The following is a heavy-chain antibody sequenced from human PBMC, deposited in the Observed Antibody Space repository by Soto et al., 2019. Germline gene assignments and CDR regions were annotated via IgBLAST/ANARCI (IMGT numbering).Heavy chain of an antibody. J-gene: IGHJ6*03. CDR3: AKVYDFWRENYYYMDV. V-gene: IGHV3-23*01. Sequence: GGSLRLSCAASGFTFSSYAMSWVRQAPGKGLEWVSAISGSGGSTYYADSVKGRLTISRDNSKNTLYLQMNSLRAEDTAVYYCAKVYDFWRENYYYMDVWGKGTTVTVSS. CDR2: ISGSGGST. D-gene: IGHD3-3*01. CDR1: GFTFSSYA.